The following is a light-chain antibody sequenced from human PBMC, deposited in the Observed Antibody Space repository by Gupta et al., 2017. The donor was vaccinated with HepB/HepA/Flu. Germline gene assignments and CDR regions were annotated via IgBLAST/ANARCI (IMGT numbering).Light chain of an antibody. Sequence: QSALTQPASVSGSPGQSITISCSGTSSDVGYYNYVSWYQKYPGKAPKLMIYDVSYRPSGVSNRFSGSKSANTASLTISGLQAEDEADYYCSAYTSRNTLLFGGGTKLTVL. J-gene: IGLJ2*01. CDR1: SSDVGYYNY. CDR2: DVS. CDR3: SAYTSRNTLL. V-gene: IGLV2-14*01.